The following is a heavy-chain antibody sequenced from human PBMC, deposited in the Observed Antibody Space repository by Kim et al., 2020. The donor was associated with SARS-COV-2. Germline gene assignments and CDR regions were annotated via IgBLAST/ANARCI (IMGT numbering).Heavy chain of an antibody. J-gene: IGHJ4*02. D-gene: IGHD2-21*01. CDR3: ARVAYSQGRRREFDY. Sequence: PSLRGRVTISVDSSKRQFSLKLISLTAVDTAVYYCARVAYSQGRRREFDYWGQGTVVTVSS. V-gene: IGHV4-34*01.